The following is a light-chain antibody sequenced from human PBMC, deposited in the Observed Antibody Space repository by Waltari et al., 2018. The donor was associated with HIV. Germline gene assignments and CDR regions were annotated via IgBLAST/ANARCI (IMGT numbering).Light chain of an antibody. CDR3: QSYDSSLSGSV. J-gene: IGLJ2*01. CDR1: SSNIGAGYD. CDR2: GNS. V-gene: IGLV1-40*01. Sequence: QSVLTQPPSVSGAPGQRVTISCTGSSSNIGAGYDVHWYQQLPGTAPKLLIHGNSNRPSGVPDRFSGSKSGTSASLAITGLQAEDEADYYCQSYDSSLSGSVFGGGTKLTV.